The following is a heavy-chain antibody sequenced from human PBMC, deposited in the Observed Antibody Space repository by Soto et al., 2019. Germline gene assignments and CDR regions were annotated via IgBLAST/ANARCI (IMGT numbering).Heavy chain of an antibody. CDR2: MHTGGNEK. J-gene: IGHJ4*02. V-gene: IGHV3-33*08. Sequence: QVQLVESGGGVVQPGGSLRLSCAASGFTFSYYGFHWVRQAPGKGLEWVAVMHTGGNEKYYVDAVKGRFTVSRDDSRNMVYLEMSGLRAEDTAEYFCGREADTTGNYSHFDLWGRGALV. CDR1: GFTFSYYG. D-gene: IGHD3-9*01. CDR3: GREADTTGNYSHFDL.